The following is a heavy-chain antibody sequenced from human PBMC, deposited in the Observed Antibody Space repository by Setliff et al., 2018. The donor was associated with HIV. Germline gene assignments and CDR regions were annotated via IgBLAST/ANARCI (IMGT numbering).Heavy chain of an antibody. Sequence: ASVKVSCKASGYIFIDYYMHWVRQAPGQGLEWMGMINPSGGSTSYAQKFQGRVTMTRDTSTSTVYMELSSLRSEDTAVYYCARAGQWLFPDAFDIWGQGTMVTVSS. V-gene: IGHV1-46*01. CDR3: ARAGQWLFPDAFDI. D-gene: IGHD6-19*01. J-gene: IGHJ3*02. CDR2: INPSGGST. CDR1: GYIFIDYY.